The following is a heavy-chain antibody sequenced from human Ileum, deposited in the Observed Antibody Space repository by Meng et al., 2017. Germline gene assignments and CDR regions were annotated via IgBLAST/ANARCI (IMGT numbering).Heavy chain of an antibody. V-gene: IGHV3-23*01. J-gene: IGHJ4*02. Sequence: GESLKISCAASGFIFNSYAMSWVRQAPGKGLEWVAVIGASGAKTFYADSVKGRFTISRDNSKNTLDLQMNSLRAEDTAIYYCAKDPDPKNCGRDDCYNYWGQGTLVTVSS. CDR3: AKDPDPKNCGRDDCYNY. D-gene: IGHD2-21*02. CDR1: GFIFNSYA. CDR2: IGASGAKT.